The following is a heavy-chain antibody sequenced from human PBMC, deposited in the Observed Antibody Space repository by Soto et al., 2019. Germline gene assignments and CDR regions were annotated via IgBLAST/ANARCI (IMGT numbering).Heavy chain of an antibody. CDR3: ARGSRGYSYGYPFYYYGMDV. CDR2: INHSGST. CDR1: GGSFSGYY. J-gene: IGHJ6*02. Sequence: QVQLQQWGAGLLKPSETLSLTCAVYGGSFSGYYWSWIRQPPGKGLEWLGEINHSGSTNYNPSLKSRVTISVDTSKNQFSLKLSSVTAADTAVYYCARGSRGYSYGYPFYYYGMDVWGQGTTVTVSS. D-gene: IGHD5-18*01. V-gene: IGHV4-34*01.